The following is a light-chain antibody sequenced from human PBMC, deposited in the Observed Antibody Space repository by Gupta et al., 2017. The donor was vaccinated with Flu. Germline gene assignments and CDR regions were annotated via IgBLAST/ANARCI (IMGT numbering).Light chain of an antibody. V-gene: IGKV3D-7*01. CDR1: QSVRSSD. CDR2: GAS. J-gene: IGKJ4*01. CDR3: QQDYNFPRKRLT. Sequence: SLSPGERATLSCRASQSVRSSDLSWYQQKPGQAPRLLIYGASARATGIPARFSGSGSGTDFTLTISSLQPEDFAVYYCQQDYNFPRKRLTFGGGTKVEIK.